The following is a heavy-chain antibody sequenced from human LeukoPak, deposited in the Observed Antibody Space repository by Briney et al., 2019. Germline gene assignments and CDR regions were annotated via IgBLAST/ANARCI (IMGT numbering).Heavy chain of an antibody. V-gene: IGHV3-21*01. D-gene: IGHD1-7*01. CDR1: GFTFSSHS. CDR2: ISSSSNYI. Sequence: GGSLRLSCAVSGFTFSSHSMNWVRQAPGKGLEWVSSISSSSNYIYYADSVKGRFTISRDNAKNSLYLQMNSLRAEDTAVYYCATSRTFDDWGQGTLVTVSS. CDR3: ATSRTFDD. J-gene: IGHJ4*02.